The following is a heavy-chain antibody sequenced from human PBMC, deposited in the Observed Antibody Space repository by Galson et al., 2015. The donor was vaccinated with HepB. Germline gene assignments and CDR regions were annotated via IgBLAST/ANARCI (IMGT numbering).Heavy chain of an antibody. CDR2: ISGSGGST. D-gene: IGHD1-26*01. Sequence: SLRLSCAASGFTFSSCAMSWVRQAPGKGLEWVSAISGSGGSTYYADSVKGRFTISRDNSKNTLYLQMNSLRAEDTAVYYCAKVPLRGGSYPSDAFDIWGQGTMVTVPS. CDR3: AKVPLRGGSYPSDAFDI. V-gene: IGHV3-23*01. J-gene: IGHJ3*02. CDR1: GFTFSSCA.